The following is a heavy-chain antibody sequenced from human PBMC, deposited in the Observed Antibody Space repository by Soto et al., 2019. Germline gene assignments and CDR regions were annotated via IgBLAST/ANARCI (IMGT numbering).Heavy chain of an antibody. D-gene: IGHD1-7*01. V-gene: IGHV4-34*01. CDR3: ARGGPITGTDFDY. CDR2: INHSGST. J-gene: IGHJ4*02. CDR1: GGSFSGYY. Sequence: QVQLQQWGAGLLKPSETLSLTCAVYGGSFSGYYWSWIRQPPGKGLEWIGEINHSGSTNYNPSLKSRVTISVDTSKTQFSLKLSSVTAADTAVYYCARGGPITGTDFDYWGQGTLVTVSS.